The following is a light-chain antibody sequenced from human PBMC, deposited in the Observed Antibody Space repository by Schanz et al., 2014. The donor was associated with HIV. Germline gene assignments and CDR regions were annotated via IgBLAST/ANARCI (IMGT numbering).Light chain of an antibody. J-gene: IGLJ2*01. V-gene: IGLV2-14*03. CDR3: SSYTPNTDVL. Sequence: QSALTQPRSVSGSPGQSVTVSCTGTSSDVGGYNYVSWYQQHPGKAPKLMIYDVSNRPSGVSNRFSGSKSGNTASLTISGLQAEDEADYYCSSYTPNTDVLFGGGTKLTVL. CDR1: SSDVGGYNY. CDR2: DVS.